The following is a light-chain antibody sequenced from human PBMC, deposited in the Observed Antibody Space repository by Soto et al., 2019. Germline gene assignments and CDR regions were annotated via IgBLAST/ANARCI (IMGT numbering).Light chain of an antibody. CDR3: SSYTSSSTYV. J-gene: IGLJ1*01. Sequence: QSALTQPASVSGSPGQSITISCTGTSSGVGGYNYVSWYQQHPGKAPKLMIYDVSNRPSGISNRFSGSKSGNTASLTISGLQAEDEADYYCSSYTSSSTYVFGTGTKVTAL. CDR1: SSGVGGYNY. V-gene: IGLV2-14*01. CDR2: DVS.